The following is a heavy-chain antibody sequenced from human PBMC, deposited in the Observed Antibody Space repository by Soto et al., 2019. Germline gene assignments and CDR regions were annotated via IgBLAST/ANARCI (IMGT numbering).Heavy chain of an antibody. CDR3: ARSSPGYCSSTSCYAYYYYYYMDV. CDR2: INHSGST. V-gene: IGHV4-34*01. D-gene: IGHD2-2*01. CDR1: GGSFSDYY. J-gene: IGHJ6*03. Sequence: SETLSLTCAVYGGSFSDYYWSWIRQPPGKGLEWIGEINHSGSTNYNPSLKSRVTISVDTSKNQFSLKLSSVTAADTAVYYCARSSPGYCSSTSCYAYYYYYYMDVWGKGTTVTVSS.